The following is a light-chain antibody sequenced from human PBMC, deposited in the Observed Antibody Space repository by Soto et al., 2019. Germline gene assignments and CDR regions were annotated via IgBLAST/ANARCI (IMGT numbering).Light chain of an antibody. V-gene: IGKV1-5*03. CDR2: KAS. CDR1: QSISNW. Sequence: DIQMTQSPSTLSASVGDRVIITCRASQSISNWLAWYQQKPGKAPKLLIYKASSLESGVPSRFSGSGSGTKFPLTISSLQPDDFATYYCQQYNSNSPWTFGQGTKVEIK. J-gene: IGKJ1*01. CDR3: QQYNSNSPWT.